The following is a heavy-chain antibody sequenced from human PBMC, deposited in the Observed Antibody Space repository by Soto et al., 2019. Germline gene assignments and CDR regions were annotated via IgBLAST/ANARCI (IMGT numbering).Heavy chain of an antibody. CDR3: ARGGEVAARRNYYYYYGMDV. D-gene: IGHD6-6*01. V-gene: IGHV1-2*02. CDR1: GYTFTCYY. J-gene: IGHJ6*02. Sequence: ASVKVSCTASGYTFTCYYMHWGRQAPGQGLEWMGWINPNSGGTNYAQKFQGRVTMTRDTSISTAYMELSRLRSDDTAVYYCARGGEVAARRNYYYYYGMDVWGQGTTVTVSS. CDR2: INPNSGGT.